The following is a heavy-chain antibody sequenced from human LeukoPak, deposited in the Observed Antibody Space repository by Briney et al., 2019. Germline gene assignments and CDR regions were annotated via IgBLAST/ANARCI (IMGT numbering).Heavy chain of an antibody. CDR2: IIPILGIA. J-gene: IGHJ4*02. CDR1: GGTFSSYA. D-gene: IGHD1-1*01. V-gene: IGHV1-69*04. CDR3: ACGYNWNYYFDY. Sequence: SVKVSCKASGGTFSSYAISWVRQAPGQGLEWMGRIIPILGIANYAQKFQGRVTITADTSTSTAYMELSSLRSEDTAVYYCACGYNWNYYFDYWGQGTLVTVSS.